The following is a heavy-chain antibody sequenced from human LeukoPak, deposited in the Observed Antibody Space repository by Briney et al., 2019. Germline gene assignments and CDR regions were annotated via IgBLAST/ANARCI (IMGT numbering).Heavy chain of an antibody. D-gene: IGHD2-15*01. CDR1: GGSFSGYY. V-gene: IGHV4-34*01. CDR3: ASIGARYCSGGSCYDSENYYYYGMDV. J-gene: IGHJ6*02. CDR2: INHSGST. Sequence: PSETLSLTCAVYGGSFSGYYWSWIRQPPGKGLEWIGEINHSGSTNYNPSLKSRVTISVDTSKNQFSLKLSSVTAADTAVYYCASIGARYCSGGSCYDSENYYYYGMDVWGQGTTVTVSS.